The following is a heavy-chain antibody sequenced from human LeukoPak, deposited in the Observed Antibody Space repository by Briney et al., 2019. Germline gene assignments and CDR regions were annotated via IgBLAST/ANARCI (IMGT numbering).Heavy chain of an antibody. D-gene: IGHD3-22*01. CDR3: ARDVGSTMILLDFDC. V-gene: IGHV3-30*04. CDR1: GFTFSSYA. J-gene: IGHJ4*02. Sequence: PGRSLRLSCAASGFTFSSYAMHWVRQAPSKGLEWVAFISYDGSNKYYADSVKGRFTISRDNSKNTLYLQMNSLRAEDPAVYYCARDVGSTMILLDFDCRGQGTLVTVSS. CDR2: ISYDGSNK.